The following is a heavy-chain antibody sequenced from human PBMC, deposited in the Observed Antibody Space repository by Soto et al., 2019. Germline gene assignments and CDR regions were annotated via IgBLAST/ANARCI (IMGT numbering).Heavy chain of an antibody. CDR2: IYWNSNRI. Sequence: PGGSLRLSCVASGFTSDDSAVHWVRQASGKGQEWVSGIYWNSNRIDYGDSVKGRFSVSRDNAKNSLYLQMNSLSPEVTAIYYCVIDVLPGGADYWGQGTLVTGSS. D-gene: IGHD3-16*01. CDR3: VIDVLPGGADY. J-gene: IGHJ4*02. V-gene: IGHV3-9*02. CDR1: GFTSDDSA.